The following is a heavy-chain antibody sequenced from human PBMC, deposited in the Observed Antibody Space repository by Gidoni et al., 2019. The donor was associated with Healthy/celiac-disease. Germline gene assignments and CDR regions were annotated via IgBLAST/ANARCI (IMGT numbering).Heavy chain of an antibody. CDR3: ARDPTGTTAGYYYYYGMDV. Sequence: QVQLVQSGAEVKKPGASVNVSCTASGYTFTSYGISWVRQAPGQGLEWMGWISAYNGNTNYAQKLQGRVTMTTDTSTSTAYMELRSLRSDDTAVYYCARDPTGTTAGYYYYYGMDVWGQGTTVTVSS. V-gene: IGHV1-18*01. J-gene: IGHJ6*02. D-gene: IGHD1-1*01. CDR2: ISAYNGNT. CDR1: GYTFTSYG.